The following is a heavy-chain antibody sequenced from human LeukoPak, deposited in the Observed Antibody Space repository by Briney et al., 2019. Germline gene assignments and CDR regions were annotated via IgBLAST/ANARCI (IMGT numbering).Heavy chain of an antibody. CDR3: ARYGSGSYYHY. CDR2: ISTDGGGT. D-gene: IGHD3-10*01. J-gene: IGHJ4*02. Sequence: PGGSLTLSCAASGFTFSDYAMHWVRQAPGKGLEYVSAISTDGGGTYYVNSVKGRFTISRDNSKNTLYLQMGSLRAEDMAVYYCARYGSGSYYHYWGQGALVTVSS. V-gene: IGHV3-64*01. CDR1: GFTFSDYA.